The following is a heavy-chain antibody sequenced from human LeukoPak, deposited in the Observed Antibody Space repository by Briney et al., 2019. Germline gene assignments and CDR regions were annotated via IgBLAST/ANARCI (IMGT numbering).Heavy chain of an antibody. J-gene: IGHJ4*02. CDR3: ARDRGGYLDY. CDR2: INPSGGST. D-gene: IGHD2-15*01. V-gene: IGHV1-46*01. CDR1: GYTFTSYY. Sequence: ASVKVPCKASGYTFTSYYMHWVRQAPGQGLEWMGIINPSGGSTSYAQKFQGRVTMTRDTSTSTVYMELSSLRSEETAVYYCARDRGGYLDYWGQGTLVTVSS.